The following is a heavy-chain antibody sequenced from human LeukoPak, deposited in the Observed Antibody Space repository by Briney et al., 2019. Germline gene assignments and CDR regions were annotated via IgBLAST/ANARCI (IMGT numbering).Heavy chain of an antibody. V-gene: IGHV3-74*01. D-gene: IGHD5-12*01. CDR3: AKDQGWLRPAPHYFDY. CDR2: INTDGSST. J-gene: IGHJ4*02. Sequence: GRSLRLSCAASGLTFSSYWMHWVRQAPGKGLAWGSRINTDGSSTSYADSVKGRFTISRDNSKNTLYLQMNSLRAEDTAVYYCAKDQGWLRPAPHYFDYWGQGTLVTVSS. CDR1: GLTFSSYW.